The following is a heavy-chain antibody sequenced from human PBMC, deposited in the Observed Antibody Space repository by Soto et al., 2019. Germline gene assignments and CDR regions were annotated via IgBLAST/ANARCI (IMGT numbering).Heavy chain of an antibody. CDR1: CHTFSDYG. Sequence: QVQLVQSGAEVKEPGASVTVSCKDSCHTFSDYGISWVRQAPGQGLEWMGWISTYNGNKDYEQKLQDRVTMTTDTSTITVYMERRSLTSDDTAVYYCARDSDYVWGTYRQTYYYWGQGTLVTVSS. D-gene: IGHD3-16*02. CDR2: ISTYNGNK. J-gene: IGHJ4*02. V-gene: IGHV1-18*01. CDR3: ARDSDYVWGTYRQTYYY.